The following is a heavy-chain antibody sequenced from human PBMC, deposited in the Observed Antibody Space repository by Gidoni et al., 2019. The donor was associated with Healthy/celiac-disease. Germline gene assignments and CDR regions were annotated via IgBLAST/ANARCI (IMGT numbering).Heavy chain of an antibody. Sequence: QVQLPESGPGLVKPSETLSLTCPVSGGSISSYSWSWIRQPPGKGLEWIGYIYYSGSTNYNPSLKSRVTISVDTSKNQFSLKLSSVTAADTAVYYCARGSPGGNGVPLSDDWFDPWGQGTLVTVSS. V-gene: IGHV4-59*01. CDR1: GGSISSYS. CDR2: IYYSGST. CDR3: ARGSPGGNGVPLSDDWFDP. D-gene: IGHD2-8*01. J-gene: IGHJ5*02.